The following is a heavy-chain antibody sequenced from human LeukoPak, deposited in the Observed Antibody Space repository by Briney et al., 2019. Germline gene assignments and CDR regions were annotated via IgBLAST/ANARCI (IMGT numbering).Heavy chain of an antibody. CDR3: ASEHESYPYGDSHGRYYYYYMDV. V-gene: IGHV1-2*02. J-gene: IGHJ6*03. Sequence: PGASVKVSCKASGYTFTGYYMHWVRQAPGQGLEWMGWINPNSGGTNYAQKFQGRVTMTRDTSISTAYMELSRLRSDDTAVYYCASEHESYPYGDSHGRYYYYYMDVWDKGTTVTVSS. CDR2: INPNSGGT. D-gene: IGHD4-17*01. CDR1: GYTFTGYY.